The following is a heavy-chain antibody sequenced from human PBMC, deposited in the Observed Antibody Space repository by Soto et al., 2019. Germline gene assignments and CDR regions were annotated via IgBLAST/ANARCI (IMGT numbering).Heavy chain of an antibody. V-gene: IGHV5-51*01. CDR3: ARLFYYDILTGYSRAWFDP. CDR1: GYSFTSYW. J-gene: IGHJ5*02. Sequence: PGESLKISCKGSGYSFTSYWIGWVRQMPGKGLEWMGIIYPGDSDTRYSPSFQGQVTISADKSISTAYLQWSSLKASDTAMYYCARLFYYDILTGYSRAWFDPWGQGTLVTVSS. D-gene: IGHD3-9*01. CDR2: IYPGDSDT.